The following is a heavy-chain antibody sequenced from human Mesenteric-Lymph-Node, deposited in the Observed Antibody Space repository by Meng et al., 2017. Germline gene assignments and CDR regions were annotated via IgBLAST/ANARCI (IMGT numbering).Heavy chain of an antibody. CDR3: ARSWRGGSYVPLQPLDY. J-gene: IGHJ4*02. CDR1: GYTFTGYY. D-gene: IGHD1-26*01. CDR2: INPNSGGT. Sequence: ASVKVSCKASGYTFTGYYMHWVRQAPGQGLEWMGRINPNSGGTNYAQKFQGRVTMTRDTSISTAYMELSRLRSDDTAVYYCARSWRGGSYVPLQPLDYWGQGTLVTVSS. V-gene: IGHV1-2*06.